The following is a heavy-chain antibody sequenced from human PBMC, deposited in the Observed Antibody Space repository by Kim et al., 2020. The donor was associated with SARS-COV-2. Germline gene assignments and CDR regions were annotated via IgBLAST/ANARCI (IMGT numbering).Heavy chain of an antibody. Sequence: SETLSLTCSVSGGSIRSSSYYWGWIRQPPGKGLEWIGSIYYTGSTYYNPSLKRRVAISVDTSKNQFSLKLRSVTAADTAVYYCAKTRRYNWDGGAFDFWGQGTLVTVSS. CDR2: IYYTGST. CDR3: AKTRRYNWDGGAFDF. J-gene: IGHJ3*01. CDR1: GGSIRSSSYY. V-gene: IGHV4-39*07. D-gene: IGHD1-1*01.